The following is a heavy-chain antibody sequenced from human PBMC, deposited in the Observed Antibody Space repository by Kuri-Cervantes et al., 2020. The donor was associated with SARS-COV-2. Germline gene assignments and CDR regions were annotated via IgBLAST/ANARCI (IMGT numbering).Heavy chain of an antibody. J-gene: IGHJ6*02. CDR3: ARVYEYVRLAWGMDV. D-gene: IGHD2/OR15-2a*01. V-gene: IGHV3-30*19. CDR2: ISYDGSSK. CDR1: GFTFSSYG. Sequence: GGSLRLSCAASGFTFSSYGMHWVRQAPGKGPEWVAVISYDGSSKYYADSVKGRFTISRDNPKNTLYLQMNRLTIEDTAVYYCARVYEYVRLAWGMDVWGQGTTVTVSS.